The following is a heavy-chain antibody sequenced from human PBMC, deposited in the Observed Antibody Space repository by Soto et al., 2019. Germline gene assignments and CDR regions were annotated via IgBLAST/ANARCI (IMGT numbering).Heavy chain of an antibody. CDR3: ARRPDATIKDISYYYALDV. CDR1: GFTISPYN. D-gene: IGHD2-2*01. CDR2: ISSSSNTL. V-gene: IGHV3-48*02. J-gene: IGHJ6*02. Sequence: GGSLRLSCAASGFTISPYNMIWVRQAPGKGLQWVSYISSSSNTLYYGDSVRGRFTISRDNAKNSLYLQMNSLRDEDTAVYYCARRPDATIKDISYYYALDVWGQGTPVTVSS.